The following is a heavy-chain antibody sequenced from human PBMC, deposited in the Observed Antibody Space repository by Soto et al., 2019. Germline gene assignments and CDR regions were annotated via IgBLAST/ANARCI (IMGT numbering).Heavy chain of an antibody. J-gene: IGHJ3*02. V-gene: IGHV3-7*01. CDR3: ARDDFYDSSANDAFDI. Sequence: GGSLRLSCAASGFSFNKYWMSWVRQAPGKGLEWVANIKEDGSEKYYVDSVKGRFTISRDNAKNSLYLQMNSLRAEDTAVYYCARDDFYDSSANDAFDIWGQGTMVTVSS. D-gene: IGHD3-22*01. CDR2: IKEDGSEK. CDR1: GFSFNKYW.